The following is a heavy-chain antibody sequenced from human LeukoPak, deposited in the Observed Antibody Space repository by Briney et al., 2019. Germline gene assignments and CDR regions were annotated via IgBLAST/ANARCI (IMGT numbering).Heavy chain of an antibody. CDR1: GGSISGYY. D-gene: IGHD2-8*01. J-gene: IGHJ4*02. CDR2: GHYSGNT. CDR3: AKWASDNRAFDL. Sequence: PSETLSLTCNVSGGSISGYYWNWIRQAPGQGPEWIGYGHYSGNTKYNPPLKSRVTISVDTSKNQFSLRLSSVTAADTAVYFCAKWASDNRAFDLWGQGTLVTVSS. V-gene: IGHV4-59*08.